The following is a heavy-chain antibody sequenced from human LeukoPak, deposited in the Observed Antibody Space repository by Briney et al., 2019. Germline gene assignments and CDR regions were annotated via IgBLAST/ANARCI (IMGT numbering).Heavy chain of an antibody. D-gene: IGHD6-6*01. Sequence: KPSETLSLTCTVSGGSISSSSYYWGWIRQPPGKGLEWIGYIYYSGSTNYNPSLKSRVTISVDTSKNQFSLKLSSVTAADTAVYYCVSSSSSTVHYYYYMDVWGKGTTVTVSS. CDR3: VSSSSSTVHYYYYMDV. J-gene: IGHJ6*03. V-gene: IGHV4-61*05. CDR2: IYYSGST. CDR1: GGSISSSSYY.